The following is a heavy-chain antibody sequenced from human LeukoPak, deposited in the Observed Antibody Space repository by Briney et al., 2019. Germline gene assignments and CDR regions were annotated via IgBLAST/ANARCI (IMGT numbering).Heavy chain of an antibody. J-gene: IGHJ4*02. D-gene: IGHD3-3*01. CDR3: ARDPPLRFLEWLSGGFDY. V-gene: IGHV4-38-2*02. CDR1: GYSISSGYY. Sequence: SETLSLTCTVSGYSISSGYYWGWIRQPPGKGLEWIGSIYHSGSTYYNPSLKSRVTISVGTSKNQFSLKLSSVTAADTAVYYCARDPPLRFLEWLSGGFDYWGQGTLVTVSS. CDR2: IYHSGST.